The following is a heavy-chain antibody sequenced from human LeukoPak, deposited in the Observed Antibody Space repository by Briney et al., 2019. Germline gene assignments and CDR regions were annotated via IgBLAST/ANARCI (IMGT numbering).Heavy chain of an antibody. CDR2: IRYDGSNK. J-gene: IGHJ4*02. CDR1: GFTFSSYG. CDR3: VRGPPYGSRSDYFDC. D-gene: IGHD3-10*01. Sequence: PGGSLSLSCAASGFTFSSYGMHWVRQAPGKGLEWVAFIRYDGSNKYYADSVKGRFTISRDNAESSVYLQMNSLRVEDTAVYYCVRGPPYGSRSDYFDCWGQGTLVTVSS. V-gene: IGHV3-30*02.